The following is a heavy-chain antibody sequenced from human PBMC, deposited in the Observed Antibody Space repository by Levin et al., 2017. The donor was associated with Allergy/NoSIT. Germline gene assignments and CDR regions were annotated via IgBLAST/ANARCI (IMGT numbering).Heavy chain of an antibody. V-gene: IGHV3-30*03. J-gene: IGHJ4*02. Sequence: QAGGSLRLSCAASGFTFSTYGMHWVRQAPGKGLEWVAGMSYDGSEKDYADSVKGRFTISRDNSKNTLYLQMNSLGAEDTAIYFCAGGGPGNFFYNFWGQGTLVTVSS. CDR2: MSYDGSEK. CDR3: AGGGPGNFFYNF. D-gene: IGHD3-10*01. CDR1: GFTFSTYG.